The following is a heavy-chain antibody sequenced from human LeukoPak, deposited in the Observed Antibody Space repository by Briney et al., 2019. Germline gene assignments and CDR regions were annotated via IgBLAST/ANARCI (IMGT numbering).Heavy chain of an antibody. Sequence: PGGSLRLSCAASGFTFSNYDMSWVRQNPGRGLEWVSGISGSGAGTYYADSVKGRFTVSRDNSKNTLYMQMNGLRAEDTAVYYCARDRYSSPLRSPGSWFDPWGQGTLVTVSS. CDR1: GFTFSNYD. CDR2: ISGSGAGT. V-gene: IGHV3-23*01. D-gene: IGHD6-6*01. CDR3: ARDRYSSPLRSPGSWFDP. J-gene: IGHJ5*02.